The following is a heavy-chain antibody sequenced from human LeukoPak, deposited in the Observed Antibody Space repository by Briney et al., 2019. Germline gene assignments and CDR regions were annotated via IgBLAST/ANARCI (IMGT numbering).Heavy chain of an antibody. CDR1: GFTFDDYG. CDR3: AKDQVGAILRFDN. CDR2: IDWNGGST. J-gene: IGHJ4*02. Sequence: GGSLRLSCAASGFTFDDYGMSWVRQAPGKGLEWVSGIDWNGGSTGYADSVKGRFTISRDNAKNSLYLQMNSLRAEDTAVYYCAKDQVGAILRFDNWGQGTLVTVSS. V-gene: IGHV3-20*04. D-gene: IGHD1-26*01.